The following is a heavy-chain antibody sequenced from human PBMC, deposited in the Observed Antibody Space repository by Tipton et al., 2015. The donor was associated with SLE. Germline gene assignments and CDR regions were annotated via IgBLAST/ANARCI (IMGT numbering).Heavy chain of an antibody. CDR2: IYSTGTT. V-gene: IGHV4-39*07. J-gene: IGHJ5*01. D-gene: IGHD3-10*01. CDR1: GDSITNLNDF. CDR3: ARGGSWFDS. Sequence: TLSLTCTVSGDSITNLNDFWGWIRQPPGKGLEWIGSIYSTGTTYYNASLKGRVTMSIDTSTNQFSLRLASVTAADTAVYYCARGGSWFDSWGQGTPVTVSS.